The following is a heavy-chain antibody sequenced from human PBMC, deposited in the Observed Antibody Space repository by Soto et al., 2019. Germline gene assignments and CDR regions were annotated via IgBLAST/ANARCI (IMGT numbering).Heavy chain of an antibody. V-gene: IGHV3-23*01. CDR3: AKDEVSPYYYDSSGYYLYERDFDY. CDR1: GFTFSSYA. J-gene: IGHJ4*02. D-gene: IGHD3-22*01. Sequence: GGSLRLSCAASGFTFSSYAMSWVRQAPGKGLEWVSAISGSGGSTYYADSMKGRFTNSRDNSKNTLYLQINSLRAEDTAVYYCAKDEVSPYYYDSSGYYLYERDFDYWGQGTLVTVSS. CDR2: ISGSGGST.